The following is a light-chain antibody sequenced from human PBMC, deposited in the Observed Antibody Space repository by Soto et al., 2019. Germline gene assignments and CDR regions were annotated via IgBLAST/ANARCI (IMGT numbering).Light chain of an antibody. V-gene: IGLV2-11*01. CDR2: DVS. Sequence: QSALTQPRSVSGSPGQSVTISCTGTSSDVGGYNYVSWYQQHPGKAPKLMIYDVSKRPSGVPDRFSGSKSGNTASLTISGLQAEDDAQYFCGSLTTSRIWVFGGGTKVTVL. J-gene: IGLJ3*02. CDR1: SSDVGGYNY. CDR3: GSLTTSRIWV.